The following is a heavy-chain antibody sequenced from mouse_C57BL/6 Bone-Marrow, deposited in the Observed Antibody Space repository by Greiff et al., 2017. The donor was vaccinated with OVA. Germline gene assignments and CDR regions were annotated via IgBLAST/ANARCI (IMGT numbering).Heavy chain of an antibody. J-gene: IGHJ1*03. CDR2: INPYNGDT. V-gene: IGHV1-20*01. D-gene: IGHD1-1*01. CDR1: GYSFTGYF. CDR3: ARHYYGSSPWYFDV. Sequence: EVQLQESGPELVKPGDSVKISCKASGYSFTGYFMNWVMQSHGKSLEWIGRINPYNGDTFYNQKFKGKATLTVDKSSSTAHMGLRSLTSEDSAVYYCARHYYGSSPWYFDVWGTGTTVTVSS.